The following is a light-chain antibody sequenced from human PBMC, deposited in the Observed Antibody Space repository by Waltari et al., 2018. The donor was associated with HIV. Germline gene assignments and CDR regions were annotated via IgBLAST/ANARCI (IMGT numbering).Light chain of an antibody. CDR2: DEE. J-gene: IGLJ2*01. Sequence: QSVLTQPPSVSAAPGETVIISCSGSSSNIGNNYVSWYQQLPGTAPILFIYDEELRHSGIPDQCSGSKSGTSATLGITGLQTGDEADYYCGTWDTTLSAVVFGGGTKLTVL. V-gene: IGLV1-51*01. CDR1: SSNIGNNY. CDR3: GTWDTTLSAVV.